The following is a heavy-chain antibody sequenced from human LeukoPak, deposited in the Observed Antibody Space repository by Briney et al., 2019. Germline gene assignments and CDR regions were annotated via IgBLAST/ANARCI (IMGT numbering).Heavy chain of an antibody. CDR3: ARHPRLESGGEGCYYGMDV. Sequence: SETLSLTCTASGGSISSSSFYWGWIRQSPGKGLEWIGTIYYSGSTYYNPSLKSRVTISVDTSKNQFSLKLSSVTAADTAVYYCARHPRLESGGEGCYYGMDVWGQGTTVTVSS. CDR1: GGSISSSSFY. J-gene: IGHJ6*02. V-gene: IGHV4-39*01. D-gene: IGHD1-1*01. CDR2: IYYSGST.